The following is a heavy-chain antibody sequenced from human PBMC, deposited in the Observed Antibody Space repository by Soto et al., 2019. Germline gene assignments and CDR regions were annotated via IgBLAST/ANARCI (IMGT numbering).Heavy chain of an antibody. J-gene: IGHJ5*02. V-gene: IGHV4-39*01. Sequence: SEALSLTCTVSGGSISRSSYYWGWIRQAPGKGLEWIGSIYYSGSTYYNPSLKSRVTISVDTSKNQFSLKLSSVTAADTAVYYCARQAGVVVAATGDNWLDPWGQGTLVT. CDR1: GGSISRSSYY. CDR2: IYYSGST. D-gene: IGHD2-15*01. CDR3: ARQAGVVVAATGDNWLDP.